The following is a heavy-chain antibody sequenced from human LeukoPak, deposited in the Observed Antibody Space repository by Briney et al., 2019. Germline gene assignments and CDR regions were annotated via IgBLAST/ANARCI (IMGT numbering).Heavy chain of an antibody. J-gene: IGHJ4*02. CDR1: GYTFTSYG. V-gene: IGHV1-18*01. D-gene: IGHD3-10*01. CDR2: ISAYNGNT. CDR3: ARASELLWFGELVDY. Sequence: ASVKVSCKASGYTFTSYGISWVRQAPGQGLAWMGWISAYNGNTNYAQKLQGRDTMTTDTSTSTAYMELRSLRSDDTAVYYCARASELLWFGELVDYWGQGTLVTVSS.